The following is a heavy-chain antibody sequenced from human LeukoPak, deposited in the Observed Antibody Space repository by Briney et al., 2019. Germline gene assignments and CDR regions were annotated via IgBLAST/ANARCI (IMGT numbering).Heavy chain of an antibody. V-gene: IGHV3-33*01. Sequence: PGGSLRLSCAASGFTLSSYGMHWVRQAPGKGLEGVAVIWYDGSNKYYADSVKGRFTISRDNSKNTLYLQMNSLRAEDTAVYYCVRDLGGRSGHWGQGTLVTVSS. CDR1: GFTLSSYG. CDR3: VRDLGGRSGH. CDR2: IWYDGSNK. D-gene: IGHD1-26*01. J-gene: IGHJ1*01.